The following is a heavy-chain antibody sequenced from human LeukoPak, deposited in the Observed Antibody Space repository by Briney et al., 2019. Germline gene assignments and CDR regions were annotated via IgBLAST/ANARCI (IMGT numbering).Heavy chain of an antibody. D-gene: IGHD3-10*01. CDR1: GFTFSSYS. CDR3: GRHRSGSGTYFIDY. J-gene: IGHJ4*02. CDR2: MKKDGSET. V-gene: IGHV3-7*01. Sequence: GGSLRLSCVVSGFTFSSYSMIWVRQAPGKGLQWVANMKKDGSETKYVESVKGRFTISRDNAKNPLYLQMNSLRAEDTAVYYCGRHRSGSGTYFIDYWGQGTLVSVSS.